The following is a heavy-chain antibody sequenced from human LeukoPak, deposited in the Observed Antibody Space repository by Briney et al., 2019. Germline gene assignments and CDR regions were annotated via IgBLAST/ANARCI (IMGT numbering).Heavy chain of an antibody. J-gene: IGHJ5*02. V-gene: IGHV4-34*01. D-gene: IGHD6-13*01. CDR1: GGSFSGYY. Sequence: SETLSLTCAVYGGSFSGYYWSWIRQPPGKGLEWIGEINHSGSTNYNPSLKSRVSISVDTSKNQFSLKLSSVTAADTAVYYCARGRVAAAGTEGYWFDPWGQGTLVTVSS. CDR2: INHSGST. CDR3: ARGRVAAAGTEGYWFDP.